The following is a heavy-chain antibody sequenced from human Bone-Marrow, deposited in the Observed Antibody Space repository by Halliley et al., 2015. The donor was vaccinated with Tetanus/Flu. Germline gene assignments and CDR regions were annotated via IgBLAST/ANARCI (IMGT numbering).Heavy chain of an antibody. CDR1: GFTFSSYG. CDR2: IWYDGSNK. J-gene: IGHJ6*02. V-gene: IGHV3-33*01. Sequence: SLRLSCAASGFTFSSYGMHWVRLAPGKGLEWVALIWYDGSNKYYADSVKGRFTTSRDNSKNTVYLQMNSLRVEDTAGYYCAIKGGVASLYMNTKAVWGQGTTVTVPS. CDR3: AIKGGVASLYMNTKAV. D-gene: IGHD3-16*01.